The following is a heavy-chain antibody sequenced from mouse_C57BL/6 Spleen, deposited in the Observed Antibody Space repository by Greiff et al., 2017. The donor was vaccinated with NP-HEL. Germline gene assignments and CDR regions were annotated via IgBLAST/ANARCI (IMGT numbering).Heavy chain of an antibody. V-gene: IGHV1-80*01. Sequence: QVQLQQSGAELVKPGASVKISCKASGYAFSSYWMNWVKQRPGKGLEWIGQIYPGDGDTNYNGKFKGKATLTADKSSSTAYMQLSSLTSEDSAVYFCARGGYDDYDTWFAYWGQGTLVTVSA. CDR1: GYAFSSYW. D-gene: IGHD2-4*01. CDR2: IYPGDGDT. CDR3: ARGGYDDYDTWFAY. J-gene: IGHJ3*01.